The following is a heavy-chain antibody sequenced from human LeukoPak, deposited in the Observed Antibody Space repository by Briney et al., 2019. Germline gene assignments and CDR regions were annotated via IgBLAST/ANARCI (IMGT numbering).Heavy chain of an antibody. J-gene: IGHJ4*02. CDR2: IYSGGST. CDR1: GFTVSSNY. V-gene: IGHV3-53*01. Sequence: AGGSLRLSCAASGFTVSSNYMSWVRQAPGKGLEWVSVIYSGGSTYYADSVKGRFTISRDNSKNTLYLQMNSLRAEDTAVYYCARVQGQWLVLGYWGQGTLVTVSS. D-gene: IGHD6-19*01. CDR3: ARVQGQWLVLGY.